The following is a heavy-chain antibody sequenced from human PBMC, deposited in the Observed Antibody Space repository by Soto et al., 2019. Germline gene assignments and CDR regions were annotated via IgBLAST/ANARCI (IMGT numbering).Heavy chain of an antibody. Sequence: GGSLRLSCAASGFTFSNYAMSWVRQAPGKGLEWVSAISASGYSTYYLESIKARFTISRDNSNNALHLQMNSLRAEDTALYFCAKSQANIMGMLAFELWGQGTVVTVSS. V-gene: IGHV3-23*01. CDR3: AKSQANIMGMLAFEL. CDR2: ISASGYST. J-gene: IGHJ3*01. CDR1: GFTFSNYA. D-gene: IGHD2-8*01.